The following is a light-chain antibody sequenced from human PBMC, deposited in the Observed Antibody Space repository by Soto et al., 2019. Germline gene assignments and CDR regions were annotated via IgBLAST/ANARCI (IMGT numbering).Light chain of an antibody. CDR1: QSVSSSY. CDR2: GAS. Sequence: EIVLTQSPGTLSLSPGERATLSCRASQSVSSSYLAWYQQKPGQAPRLLIYGASSRATGIPDRFSGSGSGTYFTLTISRLEPEDFAVYYCQQYGSSPPSYTFGQGTKLEIK. V-gene: IGKV3-20*01. J-gene: IGKJ2*01. CDR3: QQYGSSPPSYT.